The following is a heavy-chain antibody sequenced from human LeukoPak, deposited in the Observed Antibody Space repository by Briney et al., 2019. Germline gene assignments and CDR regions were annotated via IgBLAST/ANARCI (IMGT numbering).Heavy chain of an antibody. V-gene: IGHV1-18*01. CDR3: ASQRSGYYRRASMVRGVIDAFDI. D-gene: IGHD3-10*01. CDR2: ISAYNGNT. Sequence: ASVKVSSKASGYTFTSYGISWVRQAPGQGLEWMGWISAYNGNTNYAQKLQGRVTMTTDTSTSAAYMELRSLRSDDTAVYYCASQRSGYYRRASMVRGVIDAFDIWGQGTMVTVSS. CDR1: GYTFTSYG. J-gene: IGHJ3*02.